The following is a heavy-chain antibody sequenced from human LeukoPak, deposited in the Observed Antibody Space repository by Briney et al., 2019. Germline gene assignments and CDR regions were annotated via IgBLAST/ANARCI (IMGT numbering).Heavy chain of an antibody. CDR1: GFTFSDYY. J-gene: IGHJ3*02. Sequence: GGSLRLSCAVSGFTFSDYYMSWIRQAPGKGLEWVSYVSSSGSIIYYADSVKGRFTISRDNAKNTQYLRMDSLRAEDTAVYYCARETPEIELPQGAFDTWGQGTVVTVSS. CDR3: ARETPEIELPQGAFDT. D-gene: IGHD1-7*01. CDR2: VSSSGSII. V-gene: IGHV3-11*04.